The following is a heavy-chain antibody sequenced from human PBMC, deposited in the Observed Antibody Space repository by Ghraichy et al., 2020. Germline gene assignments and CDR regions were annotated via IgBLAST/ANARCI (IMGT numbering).Heavy chain of an antibody. CDR1: GFTFSSYA. J-gene: IGHJ5*01. Sequence: GGSLRLSCAASGFTFSSYAMSWVRQAPGKGLEWVSAISGSGGSTYYADSVKGRFTISRDNSKNTLYLQMNSLRAEDTAVYYCAKVGVLMVYAIPYYDSSGYIDALVHGTLVTVFS. D-gene: IGHD2-8*01. CDR3: AKVGVLMVYAIPYYDSSGYIDA. V-gene: IGHV3-23*01. CDR2: ISGSGGST.